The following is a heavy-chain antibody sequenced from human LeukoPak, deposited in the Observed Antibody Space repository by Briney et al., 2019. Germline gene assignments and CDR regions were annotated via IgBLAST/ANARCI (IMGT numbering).Heavy chain of an antibody. CDR2: IYHSGST. D-gene: IGHD1-26*01. Sequence: SETLSLTCTVSGYSISSGYYWGWIRPPPGKGLEWIGSIYHSGSTYYNPSLKSRVTISVDTSKNQFSLKLSSVTAADTAVYYCARGGSYQPRDAFDIWGQGTMVTVSS. CDR1: GYSISSGYY. V-gene: IGHV4-38-2*02. CDR3: ARGGSYQPRDAFDI. J-gene: IGHJ3*02.